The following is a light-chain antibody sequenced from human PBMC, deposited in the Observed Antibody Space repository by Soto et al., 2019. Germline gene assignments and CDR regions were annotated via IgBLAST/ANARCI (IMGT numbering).Light chain of an antibody. CDR2: YDD. CDR3: AAWDDSLDGVV. J-gene: IGLJ2*01. CDR1: SSNIGNNA. V-gene: IGLV1-36*01. Sequence: QSVVTQPPSASGTPGQTVTISCSGSSSNIGNNAVNWYQQFPGKAPKLLVYYDDLLPSGVSDRFSGSKSGTSASLAISGLQSEDEADYYCAAWDDSLDGVVFGGGTKLTVL.